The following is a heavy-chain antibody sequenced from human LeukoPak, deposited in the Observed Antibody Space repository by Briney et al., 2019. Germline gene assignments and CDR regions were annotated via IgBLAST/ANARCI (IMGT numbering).Heavy chain of an antibody. CDR1: GFTFGSYS. D-gene: IGHD4-11*01. CDR2: ISACSTYI. Sequence: GGSLRLSCAASGFTFGSYSMNWVRQAPGKGLEWVSSISACSTYIYYADSVKGRFTISRDNAKNSLYLQMNSLRAEDTAVYYCASPLTTVKVNYWGQGTLVTVSS. J-gene: IGHJ4*02. CDR3: ASPLTTVKVNY. V-gene: IGHV3-21*01.